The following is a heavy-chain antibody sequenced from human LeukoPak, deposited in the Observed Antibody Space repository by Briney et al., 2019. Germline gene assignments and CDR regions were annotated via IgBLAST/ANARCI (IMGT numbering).Heavy chain of an antibody. CDR2: FSNSGET. D-gene: IGHD3-3*01. CDR1: GFTFSTYA. J-gene: IGHJ4*02. V-gene: IGHV3-23*01. CDR3: AKPQEADLWVPDY. Sequence: GGSLRLSCAASGFTFSTYAMAWVRQAPGKGLEWVSAFSNSGETHYADSVKGRFTISRDNSKNTLYLEMNSLIPEDTALYYCAKPQEADLWVPDYWGQGTLVTVSS.